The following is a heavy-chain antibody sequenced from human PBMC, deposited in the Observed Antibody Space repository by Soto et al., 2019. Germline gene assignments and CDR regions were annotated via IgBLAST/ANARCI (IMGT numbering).Heavy chain of an antibody. V-gene: IGHV2-70*04. J-gene: IGHJ3*01. CDR1: GFSLTTSGMR. CDR3: GREITVAGEDHEAFDV. Sequence: ESGPTLVNPTQTLTLTCTFSGFSLTTSGMRVSWIRQPPGKALEWLARVDWDDDKFYSTSLRTRLTISKDTSKNQVVLTMTNMGPMDTGTYFCGREITVAGEDHEAFDVWGPGTMVTVSS. CDR2: VDWDDDK. D-gene: IGHD6-19*01.